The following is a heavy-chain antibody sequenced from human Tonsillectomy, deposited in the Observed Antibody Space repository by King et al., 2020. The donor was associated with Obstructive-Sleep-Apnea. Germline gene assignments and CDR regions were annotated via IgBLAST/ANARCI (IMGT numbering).Heavy chain of an antibody. J-gene: IGHJ4*02. Sequence: QLVQSGGGLVQPGGSLRLSCAASGFTVSSNYMSWVRQAPGKGLEWVSVIYSVGSTYYADSVKGRFTISRDNSKNTLYLQMNSLRAEDTAVYYCARDGYSYGPLPFDYWGQGTLVTVSS. CDR1: GFTVSSNY. CDR3: ARDGYSYGPLPFDY. CDR2: IYSVGST. D-gene: IGHD5-18*01. V-gene: IGHV3-66*01.